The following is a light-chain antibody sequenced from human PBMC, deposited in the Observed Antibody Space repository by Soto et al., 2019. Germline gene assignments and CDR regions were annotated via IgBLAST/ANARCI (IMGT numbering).Light chain of an antibody. CDR3: QQYNDWPQLT. J-gene: IGKJ4*01. V-gene: IGKV3-15*01. Sequence: IVMTQSPATLSLSPGQRATLSCRASQSLRNNLAWYQQKPGQAPRLLIYHASIRATAIPDRFSASGSGTEFTLTISRLQSEDFVVYFCQQYNDWPQLTFGGGTRVEI. CDR2: HAS. CDR1: QSLRNN.